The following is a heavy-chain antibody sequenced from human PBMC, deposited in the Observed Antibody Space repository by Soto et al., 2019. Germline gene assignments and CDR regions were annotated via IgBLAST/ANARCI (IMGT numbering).Heavy chain of an antibody. CDR2: IYYSGST. CDR3: ARVSRGAARPIIYDY. CDR1: GGSISSGDYY. D-gene: IGHD6-6*01. Sequence: SETLSLTCTVSGGSISSGDYYWSWIRQPPGKGLEWIGYIYYSGSTYYNPSLKSRVTISVDTSKNQFSLKLSSVTAADTAVYYCARVSRGAARPIIYDYWGQGTLVTVSS. V-gene: IGHV4-30-4*01. J-gene: IGHJ4*02.